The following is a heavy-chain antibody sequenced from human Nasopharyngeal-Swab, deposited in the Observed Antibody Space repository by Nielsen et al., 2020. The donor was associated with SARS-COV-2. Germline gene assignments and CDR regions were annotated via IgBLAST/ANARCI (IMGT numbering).Heavy chain of an antibody. CDR1: GGSVSSGSYY. J-gene: IGHJ4*02. D-gene: IGHD3-3*01. Sequence: SETLSLTCTVSGGSVSSGSYYWSWIRQPPGKGLEWIGYIYYSGSTNYNPSLKSRVTISVDTSKNQFSLKLSSVTAADTAVYYCARGSRFLEFDYWGQGTLVTVSS. CDR3: ARGSRFLEFDY. CDR2: IYYSGST. V-gene: IGHV4-61*01.